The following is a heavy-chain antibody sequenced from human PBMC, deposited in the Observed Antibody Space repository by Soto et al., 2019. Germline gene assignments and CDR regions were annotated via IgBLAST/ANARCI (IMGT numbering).Heavy chain of an antibody. CDR1: GFTFDXYA. J-gene: IGHJ4*02. V-gene: IGHV3-9*01. CDR3: AKDGSYYYGSGSYTFDY. D-gene: IGHD3-10*01. Sequence: EVQLVESGXXXVQPGRSLRLSCAASGFTFDXYAMHWVRQAPGKGXXXXXGINWNSNKIAYADSVKGRFTISRDNAKNSLYLQMNTLRAEDTALYYCAKDGSYYYGSGSYTFDYWGQGTLVTVSS. CDR2: INWNSNKI.